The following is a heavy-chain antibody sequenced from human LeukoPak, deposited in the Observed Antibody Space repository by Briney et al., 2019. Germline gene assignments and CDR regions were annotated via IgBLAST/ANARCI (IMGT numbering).Heavy chain of an antibody. J-gene: IGHJ4*02. Sequence: GGSLRLSCAASGFTFSSYGMHWVRQAPGKGLEWVAVIWYDGSNKYYADSVKGRFTISRDNSKNTLYLQMNSLRAEDTAVYYCAKSAGYCSSTSCYHFDYWGQGTLVTVSS. D-gene: IGHD2-2*01. CDR2: IWYDGSNK. CDR3: AKSAGYCSSTSCYHFDY. CDR1: GFTFSSYG. V-gene: IGHV3-33*06.